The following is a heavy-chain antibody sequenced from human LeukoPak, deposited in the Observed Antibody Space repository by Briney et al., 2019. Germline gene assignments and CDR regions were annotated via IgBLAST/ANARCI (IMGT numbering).Heavy chain of an antibody. D-gene: IGHD6-13*01. CDR2: ISSNGGST. CDR3: ARAGPYSSSWYGY. J-gene: IGHJ4*02. V-gene: IGHV3-64*01. CDR1: GFTFSGYG. Sequence: TGGSLRLSCAASGFTFSGYGMHWVRQAPGKGLEYVSAISSNGGSTYYANSVKGRFTISRDNSENTLYLQMDSLRAEDMAVYYCARAGPYSSSWYGYWGQGTLVTVSS.